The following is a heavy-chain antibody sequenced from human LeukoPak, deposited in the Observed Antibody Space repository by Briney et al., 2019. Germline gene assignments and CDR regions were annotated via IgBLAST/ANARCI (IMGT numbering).Heavy chain of an antibody. D-gene: IGHD3-10*01. V-gene: IGHV4-30-4*01. Sequence: SQTLSLTCTVSGGSISSGDYYWRWIRQPPGRGLEWIAYIYYSGSTYYNPSLKSRVTISVDTSKNQFSLKLSSVTAADTAVYYCARDSYGSGSYWLFDYWGQGTLVTVSS. CDR2: IYYSGST. CDR1: GGSISSGDYY. J-gene: IGHJ4*02. CDR3: ARDSYGSGSYWLFDY.